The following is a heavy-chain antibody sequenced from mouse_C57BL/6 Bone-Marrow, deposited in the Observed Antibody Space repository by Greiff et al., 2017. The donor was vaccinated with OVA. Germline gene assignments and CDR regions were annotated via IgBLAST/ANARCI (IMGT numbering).Heavy chain of an antibody. CDR2: IDPSDSYT. J-gene: IGHJ4*01. CDR3: ARHPAMDY. V-gene: IGHV1-69*01. CDR1: GYTFTSYW. Sequence: VKLQQPGAELVMPGASVKLSCKASGYTFTSYWMHWVKQRPGQGLEWIGEIDPSDSYTNYNQKFKGKSTLTVDKSSSTAYMQLSSLTSEDSAVYYCARHPAMDYWGQGTSVTVSS.